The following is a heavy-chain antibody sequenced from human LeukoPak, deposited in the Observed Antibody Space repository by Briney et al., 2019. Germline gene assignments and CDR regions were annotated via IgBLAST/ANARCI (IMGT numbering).Heavy chain of an antibody. CDR2: IIPILGIA. CDR3: ADHMVRGSMDY. D-gene: IGHD3-10*01. V-gene: IGHV1-69*04. J-gene: IGHJ4*02. CDR1: VGTFSSYA. Sequence: SVKVSCKASVGTFSSYAISWVRQAPGQGREWMGRIIPILGIANYAQKFQGRVTITADKSTSTAYMELSSLRSEDTAVYYCADHMVRGSMDYWGQGTLVTVSS.